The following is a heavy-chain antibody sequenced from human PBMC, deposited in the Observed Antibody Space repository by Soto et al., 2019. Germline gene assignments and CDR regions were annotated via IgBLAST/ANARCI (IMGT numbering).Heavy chain of an antibody. D-gene: IGHD5-12*01. V-gene: IGHV6-1*01. Sequence: QTLSPTCPISGDSVPSNTASWNWIRQSPSRGLEWLGRTYFRSKWYNDYAVSVKSLIIINPDTSNNQFSLQLNSVTPEETAVYFCSKGDNLGPKTGYAFDPWGQGIMVTVSS. CDR2: TYFRSKWYN. J-gene: IGHJ5*02. CDR3: SKGDNLGPKTGYAFDP. CDR1: GDSVPSNTAS.